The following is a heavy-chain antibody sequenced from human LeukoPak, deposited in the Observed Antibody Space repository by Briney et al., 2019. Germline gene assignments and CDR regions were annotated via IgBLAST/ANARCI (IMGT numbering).Heavy chain of an antibody. Sequence: GGSLRLSCAASGFTFSSYGMHWVRQAPGEGLEWVAFIRYDGSNSYYIDSVKGRFTISRDNSKNTLYLQMNSLRAEDTAVYYCAREKDYGGNSGVDYWGQGTLVTVSS. V-gene: IGHV3-30*02. CDR3: AREKDYGGNSGVDY. J-gene: IGHJ4*02. CDR1: GFTFSSYG. D-gene: IGHD4-23*01. CDR2: IRYDGSNS.